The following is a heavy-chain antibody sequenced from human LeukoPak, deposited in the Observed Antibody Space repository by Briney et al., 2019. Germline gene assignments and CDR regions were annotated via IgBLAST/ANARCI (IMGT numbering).Heavy chain of an antibody. J-gene: IGHJ6*03. CDR2: INPNSGGT. V-gene: IGHV1-2*02. CDR3: ARVAEGGYSYGYYYYYYMDV. Sequence: ASVKVSCKASGYTFTGYYMHWVRQAPGQGLEWMGWINPNSGGTNYAQKFQGRVTMTRDTSISTAYTELSRLRSDDTAVYYCARVAEGGYSYGYYYYYYMDVWGKGTTVTISS. CDR1: GYTFTGYY. D-gene: IGHD5-18*01.